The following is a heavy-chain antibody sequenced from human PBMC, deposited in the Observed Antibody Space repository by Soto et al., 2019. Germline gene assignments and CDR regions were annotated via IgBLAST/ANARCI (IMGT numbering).Heavy chain of an antibody. J-gene: IGHJ6*02. CDR1: GGCVRRGDYF. Sequence: SETLSLTCTVSGGCVRRGDYFWSWLRQSPGKRLEWLAYIYYSGSTNYNPSLKSRATISVDTSKSQVSLTLTSMTAADAALYYCARSPNYYYYGIDVWGQGTAVTVSS. V-gene: IGHV4-61*08. D-gene: IGHD3-10*01. CDR2: IYYSGST. CDR3: ARSPNYYYYGIDV.